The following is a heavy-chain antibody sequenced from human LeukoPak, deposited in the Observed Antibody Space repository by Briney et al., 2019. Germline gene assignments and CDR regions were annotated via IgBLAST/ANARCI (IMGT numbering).Heavy chain of an antibody. J-gene: IGHJ6*03. V-gene: IGHV3-48*04. CDR3: ARDLTKAVAGRYGYYYYYMDV. D-gene: IGHD6-19*01. CDR2: ISSSSSTI. CDR1: GFTFSRYS. Sequence: GGSLRLSCAASGFTFSRYSMNWVRQAPGKGLEWVSYISSSSSTIYYADSVKGRFTISRDNAKNSLYLQMNSLRAEDTAVYYCARDLTKAVAGRYGYYYYYMDVWGKGTTVTVSS.